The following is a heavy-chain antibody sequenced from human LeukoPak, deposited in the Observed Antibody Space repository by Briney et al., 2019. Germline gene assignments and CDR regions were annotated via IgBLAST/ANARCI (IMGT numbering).Heavy chain of an antibody. J-gene: IGHJ6*02. CDR2: ISSSSSTI. CDR1: GFTFSSYS. V-gene: IGHV3-48*04. Sequence: GRSLRLSCAASGFTFSSYSMNWVRQAPGKGLEWVSYISSSSSTIYYADSVKGRFTISRDNAKNSLYLQMNSLRAEDTAVYYCARGIQLWFADRGNGMDVWGQGTTVTVSS. D-gene: IGHD5-18*01. CDR3: ARGIQLWFADRGNGMDV.